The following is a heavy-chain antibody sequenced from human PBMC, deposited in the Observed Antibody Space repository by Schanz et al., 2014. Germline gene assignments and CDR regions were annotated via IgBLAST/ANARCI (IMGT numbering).Heavy chain of an antibody. CDR1: GGTFTSYA. D-gene: IGHD5-12*01. V-gene: IGHV1-69*09. CDR2: IIPIVDIT. CDR3: ARTGYDPSLTH. Sequence: QVQLVQSGAEVKKPGASVRVSCKASGGTFTSYAFSWVRQAPGQGLEWMGRIIPIVDITNYAQKFLGRVTITADKSTSTAYMELKSLRSADTAVYYCARTGYDPSLTHWGQGTLVTVSS. J-gene: IGHJ4*02.